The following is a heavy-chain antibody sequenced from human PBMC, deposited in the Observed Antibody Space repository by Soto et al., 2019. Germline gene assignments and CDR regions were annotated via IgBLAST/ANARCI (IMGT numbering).Heavy chain of an antibody. V-gene: IGHV3-48*03. CDR1: GFAFSSYE. Sequence: GGSLRLSCGASGFAFSSYEMNWVRQAPGKGLEWVSYISSSGSTIYYADSVKGRFTISRDNAKNSLYLQMNSLRAEDTAVYYCATDYDFWSGYPPYYYYGMDVWGQVTTVTV. CDR3: ATDYDFWSGYPPYYYYGMDV. CDR2: ISSSGSTI. D-gene: IGHD3-3*01. J-gene: IGHJ6*02.